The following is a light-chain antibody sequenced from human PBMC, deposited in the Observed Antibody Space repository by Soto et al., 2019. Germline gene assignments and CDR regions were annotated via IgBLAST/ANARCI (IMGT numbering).Light chain of an antibody. CDR2: DAS. CDR3: QQANSFPRT. V-gene: IGKV1-12*01. J-gene: IGKJ5*01. Sequence: TQSPGTLSASVGDRVTITCRASQSISSWLAWYQQKPGKAPKLLIYDASGLESGVPSRFSGSGSGTDFTLTISSLQPEDFATYYCQQANSFPRTFGQGTRLEIK. CDR1: QSISSW.